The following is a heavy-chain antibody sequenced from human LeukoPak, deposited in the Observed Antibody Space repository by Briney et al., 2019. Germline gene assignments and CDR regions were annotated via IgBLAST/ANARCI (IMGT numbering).Heavy chain of an antibody. CDR3: ARDTGYDYGSAFDI. CDR2: ITWNSGSI. Sequence: GRCLRLSCVPSGFSFADYAMQWVRPAPGGGLGWVSGITWNSGSIGYAGSVKGRFTISRDNAKNSLYLQMNSLRAEDTALYYCARDTGYDYGSAFDIWGQGTMVTVSS. V-gene: IGHV3-9*01. J-gene: IGHJ3*02. CDR1: GFSFADYA. D-gene: IGHD3-16*01.